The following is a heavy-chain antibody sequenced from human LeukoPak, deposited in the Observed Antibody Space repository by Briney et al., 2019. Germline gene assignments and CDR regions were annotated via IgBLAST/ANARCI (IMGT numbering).Heavy chain of an antibody. CDR1: GYTFTSYG. CDR3: ARGGGYCSSTSCYMGYYYYYMDV. V-gene: IGHV1-8*03. J-gene: IGHJ6*03. D-gene: IGHD2-2*02. Sequence: ASVKVSCKASGYTFTSYGISWVRQAPGQGLEWMGWMNPNSGNTGYAQKFQGRVTITRNTSISTAYMELSSLRSEDTAVYYCARGGGYCSSTSCYMGYYYYYMDVWGKGTTVTVSS. CDR2: MNPNSGNT.